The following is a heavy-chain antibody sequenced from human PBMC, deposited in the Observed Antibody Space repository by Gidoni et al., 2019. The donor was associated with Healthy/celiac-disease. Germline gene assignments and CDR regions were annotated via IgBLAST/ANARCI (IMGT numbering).Heavy chain of an antibody. J-gene: IGHJ4*02. D-gene: IGHD7-27*01. CDR3: ARGSNPAGLFDY. CDR2: MNPNSGNT. CDR1: VSTFTSYD. Sequence: QVQLVQSGAEVKKPGASVKVSCKASVSTFTSYDINWVRQATGQGLEWMGWMNPNSGNTGYAQKFQGRVTMTRNTSISTAYMELSSRRSEDTAVYYCARGSNPAGLFDYWGQGTLVTVSS. V-gene: IGHV1-8*01.